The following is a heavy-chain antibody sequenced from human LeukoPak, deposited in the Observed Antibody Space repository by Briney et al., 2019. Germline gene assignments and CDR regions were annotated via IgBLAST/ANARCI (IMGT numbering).Heavy chain of an antibody. D-gene: IGHD6-6*01. V-gene: IGHV1-2*02. CDR3: ARDLLGSSDAFDI. CDR2: INPNSGGT. CDR1: GYTFTGYY. J-gene: IGHJ3*02. Sequence: ASVKVSCKASGYTFTGYYMHWVRQAPGQGLEWMGWINPNSGGTNYAQKLQGRVTMTTDTSTSTAYMELRSLRSDDTAVYYCARDLLGSSDAFDIWGQGTMVTVSS.